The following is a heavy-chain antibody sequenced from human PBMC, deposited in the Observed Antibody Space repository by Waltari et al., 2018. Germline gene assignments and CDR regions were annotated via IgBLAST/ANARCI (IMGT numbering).Heavy chain of an antibody. Sequence: EVQLVESGGGLVQPGRSLRLSCAASGFTFDAYAMNWVRQAPGKGLEWVSGISWNSGSIGYADSVKGRFTISRDNAKNSLYLQMNSLRAEDTAVYYCARDRGQSYFDYWGQGTLVTVSS. V-gene: IGHV3-9*01. J-gene: IGHJ4*02. CDR3: ARDRGQSYFDY. CDR1: GFTFDAYA. CDR2: ISWNSGSI.